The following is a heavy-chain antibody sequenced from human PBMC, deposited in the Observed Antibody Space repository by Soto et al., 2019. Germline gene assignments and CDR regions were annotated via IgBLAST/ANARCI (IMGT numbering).Heavy chain of an antibody. J-gene: IGHJ3*02. D-gene: IGHD3-16*01. Sequence: QVQLVQSGAEEKKPGASVKVSCKASGYTFTSYAMHWVRQAPGHRLEWMGWINAGNGNTKYSQKFQGRVTITRDTSASTAYMELSSLRSEDTAVYYCARSPTFGGFDIWGQGTMVTVSS. V-gene: IGHV1-3*05. CDR2: INAGNGNT. CDR1: GYTFTSYA. CDR3: ARSPTFGGFDI.